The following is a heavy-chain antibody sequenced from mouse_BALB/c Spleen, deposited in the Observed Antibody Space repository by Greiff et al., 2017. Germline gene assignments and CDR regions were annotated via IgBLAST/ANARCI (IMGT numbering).Heavy chain of an antibody. CDR1: GYTFSSYW. V-gene: IGHV1-9*01. D-gene: IGHD2-2*01. CDR3: ARDGYDNYAMDY. J-gene: IGHJ4*01. CDR2: ILPGSGST. Sequence: VQLQQSGAELMKPGASVKISCKATGYTFSSYWIEWVKQRPGHGLEWIGEILPGSGSTNYNEKFKGKATFTADTSSNTAYMQLSSLTSEDSAVYYCARDGYDNYAMDYWGQGTSVTVSS.